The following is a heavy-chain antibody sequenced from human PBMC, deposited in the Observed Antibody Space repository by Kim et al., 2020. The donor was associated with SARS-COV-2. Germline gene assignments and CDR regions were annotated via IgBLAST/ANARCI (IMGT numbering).Heavy chain of an antibody. Sequence: SETLSLTCTVSGGSISSSSYYWGWIRQPPGKGLEWIGSIYYSGSTYYNPSLKSRVTISVDTSKNQFSLKLSSVTAADTAVYYCARGAYFDWLLQPYFDYWGQGTLVTVSS. CDR2: IYYSGST. CDR1: GGSISSSSYY. D-gene: IGHD3-9*01. J-gene: IGHJ4*02. CDR3: ARGAYFDWLLQPYFDY. V-gene: IGHV4-39*07.